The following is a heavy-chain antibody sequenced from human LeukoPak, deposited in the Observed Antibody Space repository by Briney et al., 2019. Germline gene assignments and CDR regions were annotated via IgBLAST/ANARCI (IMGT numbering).Heavy chain of an antibody. CDR1: GYIFNGHF. CDR2: INPNSGAT. Sequence: ASVKVSCKASGYIFNGHFMHWVRQAPGQGLEWMGRINPNSGATNYAQKFQGRVTVTRDTSISTAYLELSRLTSDDTAVYYCARDDGVVTRQHKWFDPWGQGTLVTVSS. V-gene: IGHV1-2*06. J-gene: IGHJ5*02. CDR3: ARDDGVVTRQHKWFDP. D-gene: IGHD2-2*01.